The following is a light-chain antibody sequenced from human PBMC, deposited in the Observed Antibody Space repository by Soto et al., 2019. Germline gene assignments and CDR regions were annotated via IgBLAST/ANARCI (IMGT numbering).Light chain of an antibody. CDR2: GSS. CDR1: SSDIGAGYR. CDR3: QTSDSGLLGLV. Sequence: QSVLTQPPSVSGAPGERVTISCTGSSSDIGAGYRVRWYQQVPGTAPKLLLSGSSDRPSGVPDRFSASKSGTSASLTITGLQPDDEADYYCQTSDSGLLGLVFGTGTKLTVL. J-gene: IGLJ2*01. V-gene: IGLV1-40*01.